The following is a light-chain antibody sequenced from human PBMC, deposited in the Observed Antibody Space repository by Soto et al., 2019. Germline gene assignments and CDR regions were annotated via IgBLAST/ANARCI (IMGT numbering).Light chain of an antibody. CDR1: SFNIGGNF. J-gene: IGLJ2*01. Sequence: QSVLTQPPSVSAAPGQKVTISCSGSSFNIGGNFVSWYHQLPGTAPKLLIYDSNKRPSGIPDRFSGSKSGTSATLGITGLQTGDEADYYCGAWDTSLSAVVFGGGTKLTVL. CDR2: DSN. V-gene: IGLV1-51*01. CDR3: GAWDTSLSAVV.